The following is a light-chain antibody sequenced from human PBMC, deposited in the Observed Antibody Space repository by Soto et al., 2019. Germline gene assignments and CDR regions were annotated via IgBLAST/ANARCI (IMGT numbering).Light chain of an antibody. V-gene: IGKV3-20*01. Sequence: EIVLTQSPGTLSLSPGDRATLSCRASQSVRSSYLAWYQQKPGQSPRLLIYSASSRATGSPARFSGSGSGTDFTLTVSRLEHEDFAVYYCQQYGASPFTFGQGTKLEIK. J-gene: IGKJ2*01. CDR2: SAS. CDR3: QQYGASPFT. CDR1: QSVRSSY.